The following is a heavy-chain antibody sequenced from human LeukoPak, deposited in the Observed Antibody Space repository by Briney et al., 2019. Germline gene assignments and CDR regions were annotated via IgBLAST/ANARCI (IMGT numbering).Heavy chain of an antibody. CDR2: IYTCGST. J-gene: IGHJ5*02. CDR1: GGSISSGSYY. D-gene: IGHD4-11*01. Sequence: SESLSLTCTVSGGSISSGSYYWSWIRQPAGKGLEWIGRIYTCGSTNYNPSLKSRVTISVDTSKNQFSLKLSSVTAADTAVYYCARADYSNYRWFDPWGQGTLVTVSS. CDR3: ARADYSNYRWFDP. V-gene: IGHV4-61*02.